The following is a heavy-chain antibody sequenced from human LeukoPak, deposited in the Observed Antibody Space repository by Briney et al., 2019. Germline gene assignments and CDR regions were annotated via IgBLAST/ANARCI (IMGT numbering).Heavy chain of an antibody. CDR2: INPNSGGT. D-gene: IGHD3-10*01. Sequence: ASVKVSCKASGYTFTGYYMHWVRQAPGQGREWMGWINPNSGGTNYAQKFQGWVTMTRDTSISTAYMELSRLRSDDTAVYYCARNYYGSGSYRDFDYWGQGTLVTVSS. CDR3: ARNYYGSGSYRDFDY. J-gene: IGHJ4*02. CDR1: GYTFTGYY. V-gene: IGHV1-2*04.